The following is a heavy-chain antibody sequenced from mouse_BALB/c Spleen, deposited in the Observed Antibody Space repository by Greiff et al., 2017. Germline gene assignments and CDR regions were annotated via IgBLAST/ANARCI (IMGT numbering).Heavy chain of an antibody. CDR2: ISSGGGNT. CDR1: GFTFSSYG. J-gene: IGHJ2*01. V-gene: IGHV5-9*03. Sequence: EVMLVESGGDLVKPGGSLKLSCAASGFTFSSYGMSWVRQTPEKRLEWVATISSGGGNTYYPDSVKGRFTISRDNAKNNLYLQMSSLRSEDTALYYCARKHFDYWGQGTTLTVSS. CDR3: ARKHFDY.